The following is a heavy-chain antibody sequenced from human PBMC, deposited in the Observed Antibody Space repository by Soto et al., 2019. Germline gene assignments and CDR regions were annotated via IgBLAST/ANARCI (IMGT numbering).Heavy chain of an antibody. J-gene: IGHJ3*02. CDR3: AKTPRLRVVAAGGDFDT. CDR2: IGGSGATT. V-gene: IGHV3-23*01. CDR1: AFTFSNYA. Sequence: EVQLLESGGDLVQPGGSLRLSCAASAFTFSNYAMSWVRQAPGSGLEWVSAIGGSGATTYYADSVKGRFTITRDNSKDTLYLQMNSLRAEDTAVYYCAKTPRLRVVAAGGDFDTWGQGTKVTVSS. D-gene: IGHD2-15*01.